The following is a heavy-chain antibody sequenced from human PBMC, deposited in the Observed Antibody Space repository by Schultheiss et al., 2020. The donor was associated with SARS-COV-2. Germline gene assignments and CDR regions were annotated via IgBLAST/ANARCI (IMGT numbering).Heavy chain of an antibody. V-gene: IGHV4-34*01. CDR3: ARGIVVPAAQIDY. CDR1: GGSFGGYY. CDR2: INHSGTT. D-gene: IGHD2-2*01. J-gene: IGHJ4*02. Sequence: SETLSLTCAVYGGSFGGYYWSWIRQPPGKGLEWIGEINHSGTTNYNPSLKSRVTISVDTSKNQFSLKLSSVTAADTAVYYCARGIVVPAAQIDYWGQGTLVTVSS.